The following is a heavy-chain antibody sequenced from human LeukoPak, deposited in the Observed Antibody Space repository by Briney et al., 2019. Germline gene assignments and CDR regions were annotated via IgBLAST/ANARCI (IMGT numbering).Heavy chain of an antibody. CDR2: INPNSGGT. CDR1: GYTFTGYY. D-gene: IGHD6-13*01. CDR3: ARDGSSSWYGSDY. J-gene: IGHJ4*02. V-gene: IGHV1-2*06. Sequence: ASVKVSCKASGYTFTGYYMHWVRQAPGQRLEWMGRINPNSGGTDYAQKFQGRVTMTRDTSISTAYMELSRLRSDDTAVYYCARDGSSSWYGSDYWGQGTLVTVSS.